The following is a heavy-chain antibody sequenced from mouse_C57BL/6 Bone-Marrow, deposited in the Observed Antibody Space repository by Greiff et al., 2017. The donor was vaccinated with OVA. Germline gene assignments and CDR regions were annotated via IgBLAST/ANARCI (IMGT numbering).Heavy chain of an antibody. CDR1: GFSLTSYG. J-gene: IGHJ3*01. Sequence: SLPGLLHPSHILSITCTFSGFSLTSYGVHWVRQSPGKGLEWLGVIWRGGSTDYNAAFMSRLSITKDNSKSQVFFKMNSLQADDTAIYYCAKRDGSSPFAYWGQGTLVTVSA. V-gene: IGHV2-5*01. D-gene: IGHD1-1*01. CDR2: IWRGGST. CDR3: AKRDGSSPFAY.